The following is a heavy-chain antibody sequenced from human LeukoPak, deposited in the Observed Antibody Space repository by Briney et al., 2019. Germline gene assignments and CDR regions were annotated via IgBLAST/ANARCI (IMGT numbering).Heavy chain of an antibody. J-gene: IGHJ4*02. D-gene: IGHD3-22*01. CDR2: IYGDDDK. V-gene: IGHV2-5*02. CDR3: AHQVYDSSGQVYYFDY. Sequence: ASGPTLVKPTQTLTLTCTFSGFSLSTSEVAVGWIRQPPGKALEWLALIYGDDDKRYRPSLKSRLTVSKDTSQNQVVLIVTNMDPVDTATYYCAHQVYDSSGQVYYFDYWGQGTLVTVSS. CDR1: GFSLSTSEVA.